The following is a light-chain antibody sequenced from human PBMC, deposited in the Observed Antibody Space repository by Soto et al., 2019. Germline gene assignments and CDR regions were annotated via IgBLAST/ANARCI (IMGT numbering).Light chain of an antibody. J-gene: IGKJ1*01. V-gene: IGKV3-15*01. CDR3: QQYNNWPPSWT. CDR2: YAS. CDR1: QSVTTN. Sequence: EIVLTQSPATLSVSPGERVTFSCRASQSVTTNLAWYQHKPGQSPRLLIYYASTRDTGVPARFSGSGSGTDFTLTISSLQSEDFAVYYCQQYNNWPPSWTFGQGTKVDIK.